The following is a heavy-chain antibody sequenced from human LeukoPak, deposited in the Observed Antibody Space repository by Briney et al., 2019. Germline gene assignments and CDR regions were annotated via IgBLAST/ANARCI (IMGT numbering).Heavy chain of an antibody. J-gene: IGHJ5*02. Sequence: SETLSLTCTVSGGSISSSSYYWGWIRQPPGKGLEWIGSIYYSGSTYYNPSLKSRVTISVDTSKDHFSLKLSSVTAADTAVYFCARQWQQLKNWFDPWGQGTLVTVSS. CDR3: ARQWQQLKNWFDP. CDR2: IYYSGST. D-gene: IGHD6-13*01. CDR1: GGSISSSSYY. V-gene: IGHV4-39*01.